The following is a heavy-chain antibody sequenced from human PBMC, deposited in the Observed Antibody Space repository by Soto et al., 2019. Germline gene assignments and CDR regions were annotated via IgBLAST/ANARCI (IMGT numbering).Heavy chain of an antibody. D-gene: IGHD3-10*01. Sequence: QVQLQESGPGLVKPSGTLSLTCAVSSGSISSSNWWSWVRQPPGKGLEWIGEIYHSGSTNYNPSLKSRVTISVDKSKNQFSLKLSSVTAADTAVYYCASEGKAYYYGSGSYSFYTDVWGKGTTVTVSS. V-gene: IGHV4-4*02. CDR1: SGSISSSNW. J-gene: IGHJ6*03. CDR3: ASEGKAYYYGSGSYSFYTDV. CDR2: IYHSGST.